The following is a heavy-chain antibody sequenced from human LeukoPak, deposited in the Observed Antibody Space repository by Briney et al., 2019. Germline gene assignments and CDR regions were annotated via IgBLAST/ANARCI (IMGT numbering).Heavy chain of an antibody. CDR3: ARRGGDVVVTATFDY. CDR2: ISAYNGNT. J-gene: IGHJ4*02. CDR1: VYTFTSYG. D-gene: IGHD2-21*02. Sequence: GSSVKVSCKASVYTFTSYGISWVRQAPGQGLEWMGWISAYNGNTNYAQKLQGRVTMTTDTSTSTAYMELRSLRSDDTAVYYCARRGGDVVVTATFDYWGQGTLVTVSS. V-gene: IGHV1-18*04.